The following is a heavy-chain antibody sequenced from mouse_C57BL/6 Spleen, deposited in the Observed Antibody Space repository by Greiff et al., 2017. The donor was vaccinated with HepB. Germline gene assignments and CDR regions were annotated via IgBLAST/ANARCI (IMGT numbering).Heavy chain of an antibody. CDR2: ISGGGGNT. Sequence: EVQRVESGGGLVKPGGSLKLSCAASGFTFSSYTMSWVRQTPEKRLEWVATISGGGGNTYYPDSVKGRFTISRDNAKNTLYLQMSSLMSEDTALYYCARHGSSYSAIDYWGQGTLVTVSS. D-gene: IGHD1-1*01. CDR1: GFTFSSYT. CDR3: ARHGSSYSAIDY. V-gene: IGHV5-9*01. J-gene: IGHJ4*01.